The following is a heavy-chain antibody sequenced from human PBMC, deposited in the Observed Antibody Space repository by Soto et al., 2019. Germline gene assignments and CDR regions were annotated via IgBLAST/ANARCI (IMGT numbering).Heavy chain of an antibody. J-gene: IGHJ3*02. CDR1: GYTFTSYG. D-gene: IGHD6-13*01. V-gene: IGHV1-18*01. CDR3: ARDPYSSSWIGDAFDI. Sequence: ASVKVSCKASGYTFTSYGISWVRQAPGQGLEWMGWISAYNGNTNYAQKLQGRATMTTDTSTSTAYMELRSLRSDDTAVYYCARDPYSSSWIGDAFDIWGQGTMVTVSS. CDR2: ISAYNGNT.